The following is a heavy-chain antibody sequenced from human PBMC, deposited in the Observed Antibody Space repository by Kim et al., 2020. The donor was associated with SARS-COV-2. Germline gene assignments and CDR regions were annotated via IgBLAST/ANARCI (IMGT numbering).Heavy chain of an antibody. Sequence: GGSLRLSCAASGFTFSSYCMHWVRQAPGKGLEWVAVIWYDGSNKYYADSVKGRFTISRDNSKNTLYLQMNSLRAEDTAVYYCARDGGYSGFGYFQHWGQGTLVTVSS. CDR2: IWYDGSNK. D-gene: IGHD5-12*01. V-gene: IGHV3-33*01. CDR1: GFTFSSYC. CDR3: ARDGGYSGFGYFQH. J-gene: IGHJ1*01.